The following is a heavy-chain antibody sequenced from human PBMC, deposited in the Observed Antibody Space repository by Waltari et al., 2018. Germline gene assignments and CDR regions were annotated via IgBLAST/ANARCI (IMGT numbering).Heavy chain of an antibody. V-gene: IGHV3-48*01. Sequence: EVQLLESGGGLVQPGGSLRLSCTASGLSFSTYGMAWVRQAPGKGLEWFSYITSRSSTIYYADSVRGRFTTSRDNAKNSLYLQMNSLRVEDTAVYYCARVGGAALTEGFDYWGQGTLVTVAS. D-gene: IGHD7-27*01. CDR1: GLSFSTYG. CDR3: ARVGGAALTEGFDY. J-gene: IGHJ4*02. CDR2: ITSRSSTI.